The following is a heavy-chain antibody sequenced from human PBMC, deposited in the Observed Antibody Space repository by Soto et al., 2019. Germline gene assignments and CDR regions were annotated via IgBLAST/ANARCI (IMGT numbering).Heavy chain of an antibody. CDR3: AKGYCSGGSCYGNYYYYGMDA. CDR1: GFTFSSYG. Sequence: GGSLRLSCAASGFTFSSYGMHWVRQAPGKGLEWVAVISYDGSNKYYADSVKGRFTISRDNSKNTLYLQMNSLRAEDTAVYYCAKGYCSGGSCYGNYYYYGMDAWGQGTTVTVSS. V-gene: IGHV3-30*18. J-gene: IGHJ6*02. D-gene: IGHD2-15*01. CDR2: ISYDGSNK.